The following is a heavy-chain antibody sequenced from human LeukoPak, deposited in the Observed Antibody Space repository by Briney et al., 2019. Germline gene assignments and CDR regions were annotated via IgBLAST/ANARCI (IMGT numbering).Heavy chain of an antibody. D-gene: IGHD4-17*01. CDR1: GGSVSSNNYY. J-gene: IGHJ2*01. V-gene: IGHV4-39*01. CDR2: VFYSGTT. CDR3: ARLARSTRDYSWHFDL. Sequence: SETLSLTCTVSGGSVSSNNYYWTWLRQPPGMGLQWIGTVFYSGTTYYNPSLKSRATTSVDTSKNQFSLKLSSVTVADMAVYYCARLARSTRDYSWHFDLWGRGTLVTASS.